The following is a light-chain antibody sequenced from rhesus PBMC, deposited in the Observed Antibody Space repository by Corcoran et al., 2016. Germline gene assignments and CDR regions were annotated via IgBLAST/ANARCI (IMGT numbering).Light chain of an antibody. CDR3: QHNYGTPFT. CDR1: ENVNKY. V-gene: IGKV1-74*01. Sequence: DIQMTQSPSSLSASVGDRVTITCRTSENVNKYLNWYQQKPGNAPKLLSYKASTLQIGVPSRFSGSGSGTDYTFTISSLTSEDVATYYCQHNYGTPFTFRPGTKLDIK. CDR2: KAS. J-gene: IGKJ3*01.